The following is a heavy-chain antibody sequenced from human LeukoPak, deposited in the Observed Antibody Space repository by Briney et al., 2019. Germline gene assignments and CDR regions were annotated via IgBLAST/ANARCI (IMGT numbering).Heavy chain of an antibody. V-gene: IGHV3-33*01. D-gene: IGHD3-10*01. CDR2: IWYDGSNK. J-gene: IGHJ6*02. Sequence: GGSLRLSCAASGFTFSNYAMHWVRQAPGKGLEWVAVIWYDGSNKYYADSVKGRFTISRDNSKNTLYLQMNSLRAEDTAVYYCARDRVDYYGSGSYYPPIGYYGMDVWGQGTTVTVSS. CDR1: GFTFSNYA. CDR3: ARDRVDYYGSGSYYPPIGYYGMDV.